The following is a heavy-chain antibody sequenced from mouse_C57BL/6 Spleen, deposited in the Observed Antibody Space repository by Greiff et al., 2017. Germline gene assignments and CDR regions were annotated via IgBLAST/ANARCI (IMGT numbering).Heavy chain of an antibody. D-gene: IGHD2-4*01. V-gene: IGHV1-82*01. J-gene: IGHJ1*03. Sequence: QVQLQQSGPELVKPGASVKISCKASGYAFSSSWMNWVKKRHGKGLEWIGRSYPGDGDTNYNGKFKGKATLTADKSSSTAYMQISILTSDYSAVCFCARSRSYDYVWYFDVWATGTTVSVSS. CDR1: GYAFSSSW. CDR2: SYPGDGDT. CDR3: ARSRSYDYVWYFDV.